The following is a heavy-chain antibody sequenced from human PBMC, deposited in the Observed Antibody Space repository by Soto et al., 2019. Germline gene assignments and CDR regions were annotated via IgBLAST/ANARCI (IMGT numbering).Heavy chain of an antibody. CDR1: GGSISSGGYY. V-gene: IGHV4-31*03. CDR3: AGVRVAVAGMKDSTEYYFDY. CDR2: IYYSGST. D-gene: IGHD6-19*01. Sequence: QVQLQESGPGLVKPSQTLSLTCTVSGGSISSGGYYWSWIRQHPGKGLEWIGYIYYSGSTYYNPSLQSRGTLSVDTSKNQFSLKLSSVTAADTAVYYCAGVRVAVAGMKDSTEYYFDYWGQGTPVTVSS. J-gene: IGHJ4*02.